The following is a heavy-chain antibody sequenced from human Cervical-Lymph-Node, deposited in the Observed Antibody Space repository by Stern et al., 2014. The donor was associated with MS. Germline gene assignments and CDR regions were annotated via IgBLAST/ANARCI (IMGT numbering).Heavy chain of an antibody. J-gene: IGHJ4*02. CDR1: GFAFSRHA. CDR2: ISAYNGNT. CDR3: AGEADYDFFAN. V-gene: IGHV1-18*01. Sequence: VQLEESGAEVKKPGASVKVSCKASGFAFSRHAISWVRQAPGQGLEWMGWISAYNGNTNYAQNLQGRVTMTTDTSTSTAYLELRSLRSDDTAVYYCAGEADYDFFANWGQGTLLTVSS. D-gene: IGHD3-3*01.